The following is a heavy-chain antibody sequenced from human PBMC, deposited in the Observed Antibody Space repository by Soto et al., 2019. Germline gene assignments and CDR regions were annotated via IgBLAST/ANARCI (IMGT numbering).Heavy chain of an antibody. CDR3: ARELGGNYYVSGGSWYFDY. CDR1: GYTFTSYG. V-gene: IGHV1-18*01. CDR2: ISAHNGNT. Sequence: EASVKVSCKASGYTFTSYGISWVRQAPGQGLEWMGWISAHNGNTNYAQKLQGRVTMTTDTSTSTAYMELRSLRSDDTAVYYCARELGGNYYVSGGSWYFDYWGKGTLVTAPS. J-gene: IGHJ4*02. D-gene: IGHD3-10*01.